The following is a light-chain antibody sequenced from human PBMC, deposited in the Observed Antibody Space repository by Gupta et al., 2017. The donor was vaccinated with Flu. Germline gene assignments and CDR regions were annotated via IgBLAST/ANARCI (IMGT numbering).Light chain of an antibody. V-gene: IGKV3-15*01. J-gene: IGKJ4*01. Sequence: EIVMTQSPATLSVSPGERATLSCRASQSVSSNLAWYQQKPGQAPRLLIYGASTRATGIPARFSGSGSGTEFTLTISSLQFEDFAVYYCQQYNNWPPSTFGGGTKVEIK. CDR2: GAS. CDR3: QQYNNWPPST. CDR1: QSVSSN.